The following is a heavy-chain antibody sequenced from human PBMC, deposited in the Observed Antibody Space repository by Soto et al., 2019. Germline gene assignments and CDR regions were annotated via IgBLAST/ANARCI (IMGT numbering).Heavy chain of an antibody. CDR3: AKNGGGDWEDAFDI. D-gene: IGHD2-21*02. Sequence: QVQLVESVGGVVQPGRSLRLSCAASGFTFSSYGMHWVRQAPGKGLEWVAVISYDGSNKYYADSVKGRFTISRDNSKNTLYLQMNSLRAEDTAVYYCAKNGGGDWEDAFDIWGQGTMVTVSS. CDR2: ISYDGSNK. J-gene: IGHJ3*02. CDR1: GFTFSSYG. V-gene: IGHV3-30*18.